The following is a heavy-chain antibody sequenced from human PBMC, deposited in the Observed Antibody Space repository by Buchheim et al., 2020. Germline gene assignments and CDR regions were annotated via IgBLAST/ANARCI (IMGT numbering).Heavy chain of an antibody. CDR3: ARGAGTMVQGVTDALDI. J-gene: IGHJ3*02. V-gene: IGHV3-21*01. Sequence: EVQLVESGGGLVKPGGSLRLSCAASGFTFSSYSMNWVRQAPGKGLEWVSSISSSSSYIYYADSVKGRFTISRDNAKNSLYLQMNSLRAEDTAVYYCARGAGTMVQGVTDALDIWGQGT. CDR2: ISSSSSYI. D-gene: IGHD3-10*01. CDR1: GFTFSSYS.